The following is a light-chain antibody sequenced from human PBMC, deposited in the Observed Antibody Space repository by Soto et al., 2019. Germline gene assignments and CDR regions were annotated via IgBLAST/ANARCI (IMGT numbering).Light chain of an antibody. CDR2: WAS. CDR3: QQYSGAPRT. V-gene: IGKV4-1*01. J-gene: IGKJ1*01. CDR1: QSVLDSSNNKNY. Sequence: DIVMTQSPDSLAVSLGERATINCKSSQSVLDSSNNKNYLAWYQQKPGQPPKLLIYWASTRESGVPDRFSGSGSETDFTLTISSLQAEDVAVYYCQQYSGAPRTFGQGTKVEIK.